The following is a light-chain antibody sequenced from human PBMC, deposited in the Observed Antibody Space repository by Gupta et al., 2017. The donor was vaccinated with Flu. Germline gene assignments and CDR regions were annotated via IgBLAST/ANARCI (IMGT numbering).Light chain of an antibody. CDR1: SVRKSY. V-gene: IGLV3-19*01. Sequence: QKVRTTCQDDSVRKSYASCYQQKPEQAPLLRSYVNNIRRSGSPARVSVSSSGNTAALTITGAPAEEEAAYYCYPRENTDNNQVVFGGGTKLTVL. J-gene: IGLJ2*01. CDR3: YPRENTDNNQVV. CDR2: VNN.